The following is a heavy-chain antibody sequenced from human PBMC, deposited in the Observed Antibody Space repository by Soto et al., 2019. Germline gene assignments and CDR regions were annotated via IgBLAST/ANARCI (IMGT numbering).Heavy chain of an antibody. CDR1: GYTFSSYG. CDR2: IVPIVGTT. J-gene: IGHJ4*02. CDR3: VRVVAIPGYPDH. Sequence: SVKVSCKASGYTFSSYGISWARQAPGQGLEWMGGIVPIVGTTTYAQKFQGRVTITADEATSTAYMQLSRLRSDDTAVYYCVRVVAIPGYPDHWGQGTLVTVSS. D-gene: IGHD5-12*01. V-gene: IGHV1-69*13.